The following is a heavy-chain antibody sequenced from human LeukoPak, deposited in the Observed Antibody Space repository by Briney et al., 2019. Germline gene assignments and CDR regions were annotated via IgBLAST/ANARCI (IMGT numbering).Heavy chain of an antibody. J-gene: IGHJ5*02. Sequence: GGSLRLSCAASGFTFSSYAMHWVRQAPGKGLEWVAVISYDGSNKYYADSVKGRFTISRDNSKNTLYLQMNSLRAEDTAVYYCARGVTMVRGVITDPNWFDPWGQGTLVTVSS. D-gene: IGHD3-10*01. CDR1: GFTFSSYA. CDR3: ARGVTMVRGVITDPNWFDP. CDR2: ISYDGSNK. V-gene: IGHV3-30-3*01.